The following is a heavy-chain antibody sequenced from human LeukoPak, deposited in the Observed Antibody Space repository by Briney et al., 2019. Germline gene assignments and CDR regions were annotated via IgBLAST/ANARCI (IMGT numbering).Heavy chain of an antibody. D-gene: IGHD1-26*01. V-gene: IGHV4-34*01. CDR2: INHSGST. J-gene: IGHJ5*02. Sequence: SETLSLTCAVYGGSFSGYYWSWIRQPPGKGLEWIGEINHSGSTNYNPSLRSRVTIFLDTSRNQFSLKVSSVTAADTAVYYCARANGSYSPWRPWGQGTLVTVSS. CDR3: ARANGSYSPWRP. CDR1: GGSFSGYY.